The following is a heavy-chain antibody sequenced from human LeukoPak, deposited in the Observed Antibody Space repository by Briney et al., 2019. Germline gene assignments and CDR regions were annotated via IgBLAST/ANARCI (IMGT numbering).Heavy chain of an antibody. J-gene: IGHJ3*02. CDR2: ITWNSGSI. CDR1: GFTFDDYA. D-gene: IGHD2/OR15-2a*01. CDR3: AKGRAGLSAGYFLFEVFDI. Sequence: GRSLRLSCAASGFTFDDYAMHWVRQVPGKGLEWVSGITWNSGSIGYADSVKGRFTISRDNAKNSLYLQMNSLRSEDTALYYCAKGRAGLSAGYFLFEVFDIWGQGTMVTVSS. V-gene: IGHV3-9*01.